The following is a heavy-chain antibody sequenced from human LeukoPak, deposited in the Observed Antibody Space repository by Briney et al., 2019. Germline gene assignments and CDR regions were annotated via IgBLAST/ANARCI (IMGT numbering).Heavy chain of an antibody. CDR2: ISTGRSTI. CDR1: GFTFSGYS. V-gene: IGHV3-48*01. D-gene: IGHD6-13*01. Sequence: GGSLRLSCAASGFTFSGYSMNWVRQAPGKGLEWISYISTGRSTIYYVDSVKGRFTISRDNAKNSLYLQMNSLRAEDTAVYYCARDGSGYSSSWGNYYYMDVWGKGTTVTVSS. CDR3: ARDGSGYSSSWGNYYYMDV. J-gene: IGHJ6*03.